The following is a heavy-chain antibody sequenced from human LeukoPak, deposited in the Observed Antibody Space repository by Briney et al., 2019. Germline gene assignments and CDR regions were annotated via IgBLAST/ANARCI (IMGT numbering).Heavy chain of an antibody. V-gene: IGHV4-30-4*01. CDR3: ARDGCSSTSCPVFQH. CDR1: GGSISSGDYY. CDR2: IYYSGST. Sequence: SETLSLTCTVSGGSISSGDYYWSWIRQPPGKGLEWIGYIYYSGSTYYNPSLKSRVTISVDTSKNQFSLKLSSVTAADTAVYYCARDGCSSTSCPVFQHWGQGTLVTVSS. D-gene: IGHD2-2*01. J-gene: IGHJ1*01.